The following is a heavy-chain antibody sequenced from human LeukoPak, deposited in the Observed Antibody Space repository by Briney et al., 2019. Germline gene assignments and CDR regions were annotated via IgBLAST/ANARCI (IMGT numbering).Heavy chain of an antibody. V-gene: IGHV4-59*01. Sequence: SETLSLTCTVSGGSISSYYWSWIRQPPGKGLEWIGYIYYSGSTNYNPSLTSRVTVSEDTSKDQSSLKLSSLTAADTAVYYCARAIASRYSSSWPPGEAFDIWGQGTMVTVSS. D-gene: IGHD6-13*01. CDR3: ARAIASRYSSSWPPGEAFDI. CDR1: GGSISSYY. J-gene: IGHJ3*02. CDR2: IYYSGST.